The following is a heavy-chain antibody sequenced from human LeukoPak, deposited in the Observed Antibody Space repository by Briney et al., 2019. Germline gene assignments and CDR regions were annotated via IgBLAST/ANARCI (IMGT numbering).Heavy chain of an antibody. CDR3: ARGADQEFDF. CDR1: GYIFIGYY. V-gene: IGHV1-46*01. CDR2: INPRDGST. J-gene: IGHJ4*02. Sequence: ASVKVSCKASGYIFIGYYIHWVRQAPGQGLEWMGMINPRDGSTRTLQRFQGRLTMTRDTSTSTLYMGLSSLRSEDTATYFCARGADQEFDFWGQGTLVTVSS.